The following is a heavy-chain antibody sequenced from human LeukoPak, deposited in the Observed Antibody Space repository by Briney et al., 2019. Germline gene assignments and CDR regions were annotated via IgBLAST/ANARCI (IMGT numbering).Heavy chain of an antibody. Sequence: SETLSLTCTVSGVSISSHYWSWVRQPPGKGLEWIGNIYDSENTHYKSSLKSRVTISVDTSKTQFSLRLRSVTAADTAVYYCARVLQNYYYLDVWGKGTTVTVSS. V-gene: IGHV4-59*11. D-gene: IGHD3-3*01. J-gene: IGHJ6*03. CDR3: ARVLQNYYYLDV. CDR2: IYDSENT. CDR1: GVSISSHY.